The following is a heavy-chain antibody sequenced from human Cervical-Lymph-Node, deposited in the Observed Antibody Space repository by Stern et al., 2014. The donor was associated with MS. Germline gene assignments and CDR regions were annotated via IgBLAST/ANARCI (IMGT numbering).Heavy chain of an antibody. D-gene: IGHD3-10*01. J-gene: IGHJ4*02. CDR1: GFSLSTSGMC. V-gene: IGHV2-70*01. CDR2: IDWDDDK. CDR3: ARITMVRGVPLYFDY. Sequence: QIPLKESGPALVKPTQTLTLTCTFSGFSLSTSGMCVSWIRQPPGKALEWLALIDWDDDKYYSTSLKTRLTISKDTSKNQVVLTMTNMDPVDTATYYCARITMVRGVPLYFDYWGQGTLVTVSS.